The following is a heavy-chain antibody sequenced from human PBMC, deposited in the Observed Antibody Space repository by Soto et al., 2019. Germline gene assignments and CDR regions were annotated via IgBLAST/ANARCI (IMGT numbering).Heavy chain of an antibody. Sequence: ASVKVCCKASGYTFTYRYLHWVRQAPGQALEWMGWITPFNGNTNYAQKFQDRVTITRDRSMSAAYMELSSLRSEDTAMYYCASPSYDSDGYYSDSAFAIWGQGTMVTVSS. CDR1: GYTFTYRY. CDR3: ASPSYDSDGYYSDSAFAI. J-gene: IGHJ3*02. CDR2: ITPFNGNT. V-gene: IGHV1-45*02. D-gene: IGHD3-22*01.